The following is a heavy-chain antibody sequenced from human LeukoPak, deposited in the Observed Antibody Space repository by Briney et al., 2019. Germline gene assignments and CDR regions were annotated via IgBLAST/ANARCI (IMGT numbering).Heavy chain of an antibody. CDR2: IRSKAYGGTT. CDR1: GFTFGDYA. V-gene: IGHV3-49*04. J-gene: IGHJ4*02. Sequence: GGSLRLSCTASGFTFGDYAMSWVRQAPGKGLEWVGFIRSKAYGGTTEYAASVKGRFTISRDDSKGIAYLQMNSLKTEDTAVYYCTRDGVGATEYYFDYWGQGTLVTASS. D-gene: IGHD1-26*01. CDR3: TRDGVGATEYYFDY.